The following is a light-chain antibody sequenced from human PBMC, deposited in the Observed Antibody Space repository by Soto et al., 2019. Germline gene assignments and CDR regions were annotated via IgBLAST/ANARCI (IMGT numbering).Light chain of an antibody. Sequence: EIVMRQSPATLSVSPGERATLSCRASQSISNYLAWYQQKPGQAPRLLIYGASTRATGIPARFSGSGSGTEFTLTISSLQSEDSAIYYCHQYNNWPPVTFGQGTRLEMK. J-gene: IGKJ5*01. V-gene: IGKV3-15*01. CDR1: QSISNY. CDR3: HQYNNWPPVT. CDR2: GAS.